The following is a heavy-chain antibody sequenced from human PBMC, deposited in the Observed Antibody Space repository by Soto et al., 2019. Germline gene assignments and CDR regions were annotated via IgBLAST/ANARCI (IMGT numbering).Heavy chain of an antibody. V-gene: IGHV3-48*03. J-gene: IGHJ5*02. CDR3: ERDIWSGYAFP. CDR1: GFIFIIYE. CDR2: ISNSGSTI. Sequence: SXRLSCSSSGFIFIIYEMNWFRHAPGKGLEWVSYISNSGSTIYYADSVEGRFTISRDNTKNSLTLQMNSLRAEDTAVYYCERDIWSGYAFPWGQGTLVTVSS. D-gene: IGHD3-3*01.